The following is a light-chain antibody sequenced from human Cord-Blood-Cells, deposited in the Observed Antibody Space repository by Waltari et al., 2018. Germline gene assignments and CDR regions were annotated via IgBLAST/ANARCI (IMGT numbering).Light chain of an antibody. V-gene: IGLV2-14*01. Sequence: QSALTQPASVSGSHGQSITISCTGTSSDVGGYNYVSWYQQHPGKAPKLMIYEVSNRPSGGSNRFSGSKSGNTASLTISGLQAEDEADYYCSSYTSSSTYVFGTGTKVTVL. J-gene: IGLJ1*01. CDR2: EVS. CDR1: SSDVGGYNY. CDR3: SSYTSSSTYV.